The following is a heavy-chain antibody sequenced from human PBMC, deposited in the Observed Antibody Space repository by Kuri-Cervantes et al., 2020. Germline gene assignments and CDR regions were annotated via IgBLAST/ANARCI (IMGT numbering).Heavy chain of an antibody. D-gene: IGHD3-22*01. J-gene: IGHJ4*02. V-gene: IGHV4-31*03. CDR1: GGSISSGGYY. CDR3: ASQSSGSLSYFDY. Sequence: SETLSLTCTVSGGSISSGGYYWSWIRQHPGKGLEWIGYIYYSGSTYYNPSLKSRVTISVDTSKNQFSLKLSSATAADTAVYYCASQSSGSLSYFDYWGQGTLVTVSS. CDR2: IYYSGST.